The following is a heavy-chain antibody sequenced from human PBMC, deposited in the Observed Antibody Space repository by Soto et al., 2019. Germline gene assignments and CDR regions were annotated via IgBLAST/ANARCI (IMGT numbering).Heavy chain of an antibody. D-gene: IGHD5-18*01. Sequence: EVQLVESGGGLVQPGGSLRLSCAASGFTFSSSEMNWVRQAPGKGLEWISYITSSGSTIYYADSVKGRFTISRDNAKNSLYLQMNSLRAEDMAVYYCASSTVMGNRGQGTLVTVSS. J-gene: IGHJ4*02. CDR1: GFTFSSSE. CDR2: ITSSGSTI. CDR3: ASSTVMGN. V-gene: IGHV3-48*03.